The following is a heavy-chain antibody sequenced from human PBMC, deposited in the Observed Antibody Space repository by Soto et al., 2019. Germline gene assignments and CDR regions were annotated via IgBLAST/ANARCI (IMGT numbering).Heavy chain of an antibody. CDR2: ISSSGSTI. CDR3: ARDPASSGGGY. V-gene: IGHV3-48*03. CDR1: GFTFSSYE. J-gene: IGHJ4*02. Sequence: PGGSLRLSCAASGFTFSSYEMNWVRQAPGKGLEWVSYISSSGSTIYYADSMKGRFTISRDNAKNSLYLQMNSLRAEDTAVYYCARDPASSGGGYWGQGTVVTVSS. D-gene: IGHD6-19*01.